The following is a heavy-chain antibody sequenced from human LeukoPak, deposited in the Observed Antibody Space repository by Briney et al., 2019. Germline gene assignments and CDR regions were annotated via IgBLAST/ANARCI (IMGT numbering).Heavy chain of an antibody. CDR3: ARGFGRLYSGYTNTDFDY. CDR1: GYTFTSYD. D-gene: IGHD5-12*01. Sequence: ASVKVSGKASGYTFTSYDINWVRQATGQGLEWMGWMNPNSGNTGYAQKFQGRVTMTRNTSISTAYMELSSLRSEDTAVYYCARGFGRLYSGYTNTDFDYWGQGTLVTVSS. V-gene: IGHV1-8*01. CDR2: MNPNSGNT. J-gene: IGHJ4*02.